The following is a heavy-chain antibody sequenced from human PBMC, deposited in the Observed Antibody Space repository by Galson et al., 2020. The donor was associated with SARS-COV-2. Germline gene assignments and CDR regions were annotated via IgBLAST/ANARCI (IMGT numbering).Heavy chain of an antibody. CDR2: IWYDGSNK. J-gene: IGHJ4*02. CDR3: ARDLAVEGVGDY. V-gene: IGHV3-33*01. D-gene: IGHD2-15*01. Sequence: GGSLRLSCAASGFTFSSYGMHWVRQAPGKGLEWVAVIWYDGSNKYYADSVKGRFTISRDNSKNTLYLQMNSLRAEDTAVYYCARDLAVEGVGDYWGQGTLVTVSS. CDR1: GFTFSSYG.